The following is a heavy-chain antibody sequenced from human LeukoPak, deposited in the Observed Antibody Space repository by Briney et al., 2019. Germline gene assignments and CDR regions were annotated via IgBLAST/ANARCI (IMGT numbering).Heavy chain of an antibody. CDR2: MNPNSGNT. V-gene: IGHV1-8*03. J-gene: IGHJ6*03. D-gene: IGHD2-8*01. CDR1: GNTFTTYD. Sequence: ASVKVSCKASGNTFTTYDINWVRQATGQGLEWMGWMNPNSGNTGYAQKFQGRVTITRNTSISTAYMELSSLRSEDTAVYYCARGRYCTNGVCPNTPHYYYYYYMDVWGKGTTVTVSS. CDR3: ARGRYCTNGVCPNTPHYYYYYYMDV.